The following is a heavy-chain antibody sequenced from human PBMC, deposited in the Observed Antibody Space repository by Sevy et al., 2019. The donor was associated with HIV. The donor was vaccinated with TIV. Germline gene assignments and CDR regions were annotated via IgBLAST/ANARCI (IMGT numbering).Heavy chain of an antibody. V-gene: IGHV4-59*13. CDR2: IYNSGNT. D-gene: IGHD2-21*01. CDR1: GGSIRRYY. Sequence: SETLSLTCTVSGGSIRRYYWSWIRQPPGKGLEWIGYIYNSGNTNYNPSLKSRVTISADTSKNKFSLRLSSVTAADTAVYYCARVFDSEGAFDLWGQGTMVTVSS. CDR3: ARVFDSEGAFDL. J-gene: IGHJ3*01.